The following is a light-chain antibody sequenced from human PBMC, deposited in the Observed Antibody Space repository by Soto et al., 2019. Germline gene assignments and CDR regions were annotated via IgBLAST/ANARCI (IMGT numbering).Light chain of an antibody. Sequence: EIVMTQSPATLSVSPGEGATFSCRASQSVSSNLAWYQQRPGQAPRLLIYGASTRTTGVPARFSGSGSGTEFTLTLSSLQSEDFAVYYCQHYNDWPPYAFGQGTKVEIK. CDR3: QHYNDWPPYA. J-gene: IGKJ2*01. V-gene: IGKV3-15*01. CDR2: GAS. CDR1: QSVSSN.